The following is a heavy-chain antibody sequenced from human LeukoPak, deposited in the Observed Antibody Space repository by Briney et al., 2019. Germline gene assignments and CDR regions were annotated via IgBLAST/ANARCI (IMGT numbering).Heavy chain of an antibody. D-gene: IGHD3-22*01. CDR2: IYHSGST. CDR3: ARGFYYDSSGFFHY. Sequence: SGTLSLTCAVSGGSISSSNWWSWVRQPPGQGLEWIGEIYHSGSTNYNPSLKSRVTISVDKSKNQFSLKLSSVTAADTAVYYCARGFYYDSSGFFHYWGQGTLVTVSS. CDR1: GGSISSSNW. V-gene: IGHV4-4*02. J-gene: IGHJ4*02.